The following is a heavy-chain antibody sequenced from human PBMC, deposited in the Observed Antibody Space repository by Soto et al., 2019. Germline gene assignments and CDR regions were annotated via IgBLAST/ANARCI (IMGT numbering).Heavy chain of an antibody. J-gene: IGHJ4*02. Sequence: EVRLVESGGGLVKPGGSLRLSCVGSGFLFRNYEMNWVRQAPGKGLEWLSHISTSGSHISDADSVKGRFTISRDNTKHTLYLQMNSLRAEDTAVYYCASQPHWARTFESWGQATLVNVSS. CDR3: ASQPHWARTFES. CDR1: GFLFRNYE. D-gene: IGHD7-27*01. V-gene: IGHV3-48*03. CDR2: ISTSGSHI.